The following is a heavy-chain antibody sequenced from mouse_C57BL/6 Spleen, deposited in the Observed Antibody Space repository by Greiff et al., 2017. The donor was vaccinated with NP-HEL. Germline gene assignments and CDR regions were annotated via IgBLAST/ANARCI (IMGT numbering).Heavy chain of an antibody. J-gene: IGHJ4*01. CDR2: IYPGDGDT. CDR1: GYAFSSSW. V-gene: IGHV1-82*01. CDR3: ARSSYAMDY. Sequence: VQLQQSGPELVKPGASVKISCKASGYAFSSSWMNWVKQRPGKGLEWIGRIYPGDGDTNYNGKFKGKATLTADKSSSTAYMQLSSLTSEDSAVYLCARSSYAMDYWGQGTSVTVSS.